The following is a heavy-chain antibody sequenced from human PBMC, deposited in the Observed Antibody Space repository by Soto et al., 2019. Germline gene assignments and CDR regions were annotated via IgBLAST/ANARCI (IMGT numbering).Heavy chain of an antibody. Sequence: EVQLVESGGGLVQPGGSLRLSCLASEFTFNTHWRNWVRQAPGKGLEWVANIKDEGSEKYYVDSVKGRFTISRDNAKNSLYLKMNSLRGEDTAVYYCAGDWGTPGRGSAVGYYYHYGMDVWGQGTTVTVSS. V-gene: IGHV3-7*05. CDR3: AGDWGTPGRGSAVGYYYHYGMDV. D-gene: IGHD6-13*01. CDR1: EFTFNTHW. J-gene: IGHJ6*02. CDR2: IKDEGSEK.